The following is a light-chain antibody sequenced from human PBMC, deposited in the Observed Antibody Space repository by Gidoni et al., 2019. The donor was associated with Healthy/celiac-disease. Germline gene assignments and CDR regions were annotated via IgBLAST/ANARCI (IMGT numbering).Light chain of an antibody. V-gene: IGLV1-47*01. J-gene: IGLJ2*01. Sequence: QSVLTQPPSASGTPGQRVTISCSGSSSNTGSNYVYWYQQLPGTAPNLLIYRNNQRPSGVPDRFSGSKSGTSASLAISGLRSEDEADYYCAAWDDSLSGLVFGGGTKLTVL. CDR3: AAWDDSLSGLV. CDR2: RNN. CDR1: SSNTGSNY.